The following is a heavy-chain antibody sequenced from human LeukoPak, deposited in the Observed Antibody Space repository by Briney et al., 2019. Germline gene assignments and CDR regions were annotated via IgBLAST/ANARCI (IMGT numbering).Heavy chain of an antibody. D-gene: IGHD2-15*01. CDR1: GGSISSYY. CDR2: IYYSGST. CDR3: AKVAGGGSLNWFDP. V-gene: IGHV4-59*01. Sequence: KPSETLSLTCTVSGGSISSYYWSWIRQPPGKGLEWIGYIYYSGSTNYNPSLKSRVTISVDTSKNQFSLKLSSVTAADTAVYYCAKVAGGGSLNWFDPWGQGTLVTVSS. J-gene: IGHJ5*02.